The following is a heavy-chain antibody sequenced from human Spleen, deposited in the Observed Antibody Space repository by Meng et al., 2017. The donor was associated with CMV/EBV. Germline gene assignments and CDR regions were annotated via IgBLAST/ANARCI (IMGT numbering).Heavy chain of an antibody. CDR3: AREKLWEPRGMDV. Sequence: GESLKISCAASGFTFSSYWMSWVRQAPGKGLEWVANIKQDGSEKYYVDSVKGRSTISRDNAKNSLYLQMNSLRAEDTAVYYCAREKLWEPRGMDVWGQGTTVTVSS. D-gene: IGHD1-26*01. CDR2: IKQDGSEK. CDR1: GFTFSSYW. J-gene: IGHJ6*02. V-gene: IGHV3-7*01.